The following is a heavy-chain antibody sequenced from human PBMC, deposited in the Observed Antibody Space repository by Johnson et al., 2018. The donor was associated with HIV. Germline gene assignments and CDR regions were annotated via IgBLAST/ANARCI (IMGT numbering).Heavy chain of an antibody. J-gene: IGHJ3*02. CDR1: GFTFDDYA. CDR2: ISWNSGSI. D-gene: IGHD3-16*01. Sequence: VQLVESGGGLVQPGRSLRLSCAASGFTFDDYAMHWVRQAPGKGLEWVSGISWNSGSIGYADSVKGRFTISRDNAKNSLYLQMNSLRAEDTALYYCTKAEGGRIPDTFDIWGQGTTVTVSS. CDR3: TKAEGGRIPDTFDI. V-gene: IGHV3-9*01.